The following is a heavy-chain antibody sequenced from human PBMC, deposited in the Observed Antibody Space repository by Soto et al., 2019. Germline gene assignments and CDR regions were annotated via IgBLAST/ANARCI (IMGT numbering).Heavy chain of an antibody. CDR2: IGTAGDT. D-gene: IGHD4-17*01. CDR3: ARAYGDYYYYGMDV. CDR1: GFTFSSYA. Sequence: GGSLRLSCAASGFTFSSYAMHWVRQATGKGREWVSAIGTAGDTYYPGSVKGRFTISRENAKNSLYLQMNSLRAGDTAVYYCARAYGDYYYYGMDVWGQGTTVTVSS. V-gene: IGHV3-13*01. J-gene: IGHJ6*02.